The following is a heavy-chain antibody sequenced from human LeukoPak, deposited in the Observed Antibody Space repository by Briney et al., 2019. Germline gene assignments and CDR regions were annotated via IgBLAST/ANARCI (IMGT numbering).Heavy chain of an antibody. Sequence: ASVKVCCKASGYTFTRYGISWVRQAPGQGLEWMGWISAYNGNTNYAQKLQGRVTMTTDTSTSTAYMELRSLRSDDTAVYYCVSCSSTSCYTLDYWGQGTLVTVSS. D-gene: IGHD2-2*02. J-gene: IGHJ4*02. CDR3: VSCSSTSCYTLDY. V-gene: IGHV1-18*01. CDR2: ISAYNGNT. CDR1: GYTFTRYG.